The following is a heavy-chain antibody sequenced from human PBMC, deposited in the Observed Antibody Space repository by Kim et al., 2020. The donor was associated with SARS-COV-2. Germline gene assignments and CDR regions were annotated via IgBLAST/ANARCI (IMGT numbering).Heavy chain of an antibody. CDR3: AKAVGSVRGIINWFDP. J-gene: IGHJ5*02. D-gene: IGHD3-10*01. Sequence: SVKVSCKASGGTFGRYAISWVRQAPGQGLEWMGRIIPILGVTNYAQKFQGRVTITADNSTSTAYMELSGLRSEDTALYYCAKAVGSVRGIINWFDPWGQ. V-gene: IGHV1-69*04. CDR1: GGTFGRYA. CDR2: IIPILGVT.